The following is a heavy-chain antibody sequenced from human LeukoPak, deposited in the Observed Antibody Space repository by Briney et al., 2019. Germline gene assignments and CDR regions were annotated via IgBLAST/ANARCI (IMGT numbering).Heavy chain of an antibody. D-gene: IGHD3-9*01. CDR1: GFTFSNYA. J-gene: IGHJ4*02. Sequence: GGSLRLSCAASGFTFSNYAMSWVRQAPGKGLEWVSAITCSGGNTYYAGSVKGRFTISRDNYKNTVFLQMNSLRAEDTAVYYCAKWGDYDVLTGYYVSDYWGQGTLVTVSS. CDR2: ITCSGGNT. V-gene: IGHV3-23*01. CDR3: AKWGDYDVLTGYYVSDY.